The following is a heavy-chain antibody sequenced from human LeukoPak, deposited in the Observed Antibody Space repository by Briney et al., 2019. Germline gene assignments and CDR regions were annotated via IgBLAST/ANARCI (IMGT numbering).Heavy chain of an antibody. CDR3: ASRDQSCSGSRCYPIDY. D-gene: IGHD2-15*01. Sequence: GGSLRLSCAASGFTFSRYWMHWVRHPPGKGLVWVSRINSEGSSTSYADSVKGRFTISRDNAKNTLYLQMNSLRVEDTAVYYCASRDQSCSGSRCYPIDYWGQGTLVTVSS. V-gene: IGHV3-74*01. CDR2: INSEGSST. J-gene: IGHJ4*02. CDR1: GFTFSRYW.